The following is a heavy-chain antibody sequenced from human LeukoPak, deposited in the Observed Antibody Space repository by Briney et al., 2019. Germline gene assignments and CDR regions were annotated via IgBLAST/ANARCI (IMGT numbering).Heavy chain of an antibody. CDR1: GFTFSTYA. Sequence: AGGSLRLSCAASGFTFSTYAMSWVRQAPGKGLEWVSGISRSGGSTYYADSVKGRFTISRDNSKNTLYLQMNSLRVEDTAVYYCARDSRSFIVMITEPRKNLVDYWGQGTLVTVSS. V-gene: IGHV3-23*01. J-gene: IGHJ4*02. CDR3: ARDSRSFIVMITEPRKNLVDY. CDR2: ISRSGGST. D-gene: IGHD3-16*01.